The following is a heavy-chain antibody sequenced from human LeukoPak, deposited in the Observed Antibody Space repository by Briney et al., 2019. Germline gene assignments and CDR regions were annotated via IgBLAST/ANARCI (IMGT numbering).Heavy chain of an antibody. D-gene: IGHD1-26*01. CDR2: ISAYNGNT. CDR1: GYTFTSYG. V-gene: IGHV1-18*01. J-gene: IGHJ4*02. Sequence: ASVTVSCKASGYTFTSYGISWVRQAPGQGLEWMGWISAYNGNTNYAQKLQGRVTMTTDTSTSTAYMELRSLRSDDTAVYYCARDPVRDSGSYHIVGFYYFDYWGQGTLVTVSS. CDR3: ARDPVRDSGSYHIVGFYYFDY.